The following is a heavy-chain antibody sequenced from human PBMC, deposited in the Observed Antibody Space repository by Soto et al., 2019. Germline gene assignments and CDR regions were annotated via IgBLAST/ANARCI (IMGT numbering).Heavy chain of an antibody. D-gene: IGHD1-7*01. Sequence: SVKVSCKASGGIFSTYTINWVRQAPGQGLEWMGRIIPVLDIADYAQKFQGRVTITADKSTSTVYMELGSLKFDDTALYFCARGRYTYGTTNPFDYWGQGTQVTVSS. J-gene: IGHJ4*02. CDR3: ARGRYTYGTTNPFDY. CDR2: IIPVLDIA. CDR1: GGIFSTYT. V-gene: IGHV1-69*02.